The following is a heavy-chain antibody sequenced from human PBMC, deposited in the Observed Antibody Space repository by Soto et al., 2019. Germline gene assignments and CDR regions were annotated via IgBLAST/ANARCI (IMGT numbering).Heavy chain of an antibody. J-gene: IGHJ4*02. CDR2: ISGSGRST. V-gene: IGHV3-23*01. CDR3: AKDRGSSTWSEFDY. D-gene: IGHD6-13*01. CDR1: GFTFSSYA. Sequence: EVQLLESGGGLVQPGGSLRLSCAASGFTFSSYAMSWVRQAPGKGLEWVSAISGSGRSTYYADSVKGRFTISRDNSKNTVYLQMNSLRADDTAVYYCAKDRGSSTWSEFDYWGQGTLVTVSS.